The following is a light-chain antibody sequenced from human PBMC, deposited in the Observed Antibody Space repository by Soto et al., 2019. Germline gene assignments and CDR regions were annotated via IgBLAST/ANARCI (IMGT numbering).Light chain of an antibody. Sequence: QSALTQPASVSGSPGQSITISCTGTSSDDGGYNYVSWYQQHPGKAPKLMIYEVSNRPSGVSNRFSGSKSGNTASLTISGLQAEDEADYYCSSYTSSSTPEVFGGGTKLTVL. CDR3: SSYTSSSTPEV. CDR1: SSDDGGYNY. CDR2: EVS. V-gene: IGLV2-14*01. J-gene: IGLJ2*01.